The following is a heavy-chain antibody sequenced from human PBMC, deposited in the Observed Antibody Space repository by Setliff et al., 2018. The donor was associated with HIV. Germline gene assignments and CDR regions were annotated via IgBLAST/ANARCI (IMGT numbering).Heavy chain of an antibody. CDR3: ARGVIDNFYDFIDISFFNYIDV. D-gene: IGHD3-3*01. J-gene: IGHJ6*03. V-gene: IGHV4-61*09. CDR2: ISNSGDT. CDR1: GGSISSGSFS. Sequence: SETLSLTCSVSGGSISSGSFSWNWVRQPAGKGLEWIGHISNSGDTKYNPSLRSRISISRDTSKNQISLQLISLTAADTAVYFCARGVIDNFYDFIDISFFNYIDVWGTGTTVTVS.